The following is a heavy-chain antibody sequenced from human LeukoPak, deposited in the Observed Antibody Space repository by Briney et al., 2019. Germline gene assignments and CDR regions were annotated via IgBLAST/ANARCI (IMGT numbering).Heavy chain of an antibody. CDR3: ATEMTSVVPDY. V-gene: IGHV1-24*01. CDR2: FDPENDER. CDR1: GHTLSELT. D-gene: IGHD4-11*01. Sequence: PEASVKVSCKVSGHTLSELTMHWVRQAPGKGLKWMGGFDPENDERIYARKFRGRLTMTEDTSTDTAYMELSSLRSEHTAVYFCATEMTSVVPDYWGQGTLVTVSS. J-gene: IGHJ4*02.